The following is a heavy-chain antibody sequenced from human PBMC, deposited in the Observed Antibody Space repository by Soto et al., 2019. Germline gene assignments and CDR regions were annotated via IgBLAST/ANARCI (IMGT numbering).Heavy chain of an antibody. CDR1: GFTFSSYG. V-gene: IGHV3-30*02. Sequence: GGSLRLSCAASGFTFSSYGMHWVRQAPGKGLEWVAVIWYDGSNTYYADSVKGRFTISRDNSKNTLYLQMNSLRSEDTAVYYCAAGLYFFDYCGQGTLVTVPS. J-gene: IGHJ4*02. CDR3: AAGLYFFDY. D-gene: IGHD6-13*01. CDR2: IWYDGSNT.